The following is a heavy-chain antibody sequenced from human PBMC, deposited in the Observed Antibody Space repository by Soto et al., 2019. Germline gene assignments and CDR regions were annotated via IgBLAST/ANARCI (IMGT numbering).Heavy chain of an antibody. CDR3: ARTRAVWFDP. CDR2: IYYSGNT. J-gene: IGHJ5*02. Sequence: PSETLSLTCTVSGGSISSSSYYWGWIRQPPGKGLEWIGSIYYSGNTYYNPSLKSRVTISVDTAKNQFSLKLSSVTAADTAVYYCARTRAVWFDPWGQGTLVTVSS. V-gene: IGHV4-39*01. CDR1: GGSISSSSYY. D-gene: IGHD6-19*01.